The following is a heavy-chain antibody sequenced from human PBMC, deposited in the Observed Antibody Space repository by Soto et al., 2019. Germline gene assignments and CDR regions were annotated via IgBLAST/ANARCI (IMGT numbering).Heavy chain of an antibody. D-gene: IGHD3-10*01. Sequence: VESLKISCKGSGYRFTSYWIGWLRQMPGKGLEWMGIIYPGDSDTRYSPSFQGQVTISADKSISTAYLQWSSLKASDTAMYYCARHRPRLLWIGELPHLAYWGQGTLLTASS. V-gene: IGHV5-51*01. CDR1: GYRFTSYW. CDR3: ARHRPRLLWIGELPHLAY. CDR2: IYPGDSDT. J-gene: IGHJ4*02.